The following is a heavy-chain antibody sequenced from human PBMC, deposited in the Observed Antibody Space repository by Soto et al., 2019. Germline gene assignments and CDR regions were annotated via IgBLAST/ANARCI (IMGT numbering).Heavy chain of an antibody. J-gene: IGHJ4*01. D-gene: IGHD3-22*01. Sequence: EVQLVESGGGLVKPGGSLRLSCAASGFTFSNAWINWVRQAPGKGLEWVGRIKSKTDGGTTDYAEPVKGRFAISRDDSNKMVYLQMNSLKIEDTAVYYCTTDSYSTIIIVRFYYWGHGTLVTVSP. CDR2: IKSKTDGGTT. V-gene: IGHV3-15*07. CDR3: TTDSYSTIIIVRFYY. CDR1: GFTFSNAW.